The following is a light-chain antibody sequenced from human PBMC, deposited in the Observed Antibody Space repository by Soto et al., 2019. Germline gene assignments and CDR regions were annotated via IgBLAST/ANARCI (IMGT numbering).Light chain of an antibody. CDR3: QQRSDWPLS. CDR1: QSVSSN. J-gene: IGKJ5*01. Sequence: EIVVPVSLPTLYVVPGERATLSCRASQSVSSNLAWYQHKPGQAPRLLTYGASTRATGIPARFSGSGSGTEFTLTISSLQPEDFATYYCQQRSDWPLSFGQGTRLE. V-gene: IGKV3-15*01. CDR2: GAS.